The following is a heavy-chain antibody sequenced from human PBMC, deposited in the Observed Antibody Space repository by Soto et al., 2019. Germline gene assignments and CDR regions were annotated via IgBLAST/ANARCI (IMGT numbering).Heavy chain of an antibody. D-gene: IGHD3-22*01. CDR2: ISNDGANK. J-gene: IGHJ3*02. V-gene: IGHV3-30-3*01. Sequence: QVHLVESGGGVVQPGSSLRLSCEASGFTFRSYAMHWVRQAPGKGLEWVTMISNDGANKYYADAVKGRFTISRDTSEDRLYLEIKSLRTEDTAVYKCVRGHMIGVGIDAFDIWGQGTMVIVSS. CDR3: VRGHMIGVGIDAFDI. CDR1: GFTFRSYA.